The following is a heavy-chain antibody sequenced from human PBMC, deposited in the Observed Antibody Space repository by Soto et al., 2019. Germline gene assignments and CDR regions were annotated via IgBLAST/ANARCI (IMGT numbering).Heavy chain of an antibody. CDR2: ISWNSGSI. CDR1: GFTFDDYA. Sequence: LRLSCAASGFTFDDYAMHWVRQAPGKGLEWVSGISWNSGSIGYADSVKGRFTISRDNAKNSLYLQMNSLRAEDTALYYCAKDRGSGWYYTPFDYWGQGTLVTVSS. J-gene: IGHJ4*02. D-gene: IGHD6-19*01. V-gene: IGHV3-9*01. CDR3: AKDRGSGWYYTPFDY.